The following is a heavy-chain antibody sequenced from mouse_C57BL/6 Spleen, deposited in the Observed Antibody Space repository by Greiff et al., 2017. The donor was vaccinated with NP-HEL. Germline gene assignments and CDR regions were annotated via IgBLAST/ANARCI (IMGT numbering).Heavy chain of an antibody. D-gene: IGHD1-3*01. CDR3: AREGVYNPFAY. CDR2: IYPGSGST. Sequence: QVQLQQPGAELVKPGASVKMSCKASGYTFTSYWITWVKQRPGQGLEWIGDIYPGSGSTNYNEKFKSKATLTVATSSSPAYMQLSSLTSEDSAVYYCAREGVYNPFAYWGQGTLVTVSA. V-gene: IGHV1-55*01. J-gene: IGHJ3*01. CDR1: GYTFTSYW.